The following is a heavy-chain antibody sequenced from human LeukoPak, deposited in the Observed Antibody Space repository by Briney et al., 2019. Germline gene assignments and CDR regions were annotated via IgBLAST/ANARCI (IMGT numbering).Heavy chain of an antibody. V-gene: IGHV3-7*03. Sequence: GESLRLSCAVSGFTFSWDWMSWVRQARGKGLDWVANIKLDGSDQNYVDSVKGRFTISRDNAKNSLNLQMNSLRGEDTAVYYCARECGSGRCDYGMDVWGKGTTVTVSS. D-gene: IGHD3-10*01. J-gene: IGHJ6*04. CDR2: IKLDGSDQ. CDR3: ARECGSGRCDYGMDV. CDR1: GFTFSWDW.